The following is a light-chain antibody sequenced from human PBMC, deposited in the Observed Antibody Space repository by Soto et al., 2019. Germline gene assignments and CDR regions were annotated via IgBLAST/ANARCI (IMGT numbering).Light chain of an antibody. Sequence: EIVLTQSPATLSLSPGEIASLSCRASQSVSSYLAWYQQKPGQAPRLLIYDASNRATGIPARFSGSGSGTEFALTISSLQPDDFATYYCQQYNTYSWTFGPGTTVDIK. J-gene: IGKJ1*01. V-gene: IGKV3-11*01. CDR1: QSVSSY. CDR2: DAS. CDR3: QQYNTYSWT.